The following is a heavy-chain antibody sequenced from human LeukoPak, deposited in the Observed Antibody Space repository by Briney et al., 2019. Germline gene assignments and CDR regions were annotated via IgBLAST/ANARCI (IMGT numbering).Heavy chain of an antibody. Sequence: GGSLRLPCAASGFTFSSYAMSWVRQAPGKGLEWVSAISGSGGSTYYADSVKGRFTISRDNSKNTLYLQMNSLRAEDTVVYYCANRVVVPAAIDYWGQGTLVTVSS. CDR1: GFTFSSYA. D-gene: IGHD2-2*01. V-gene: IGHV3-23*01. CDR3: ANRVVVPAAIDY. J-gene: IGHJ4*02. CDR2: ISGSGGST.